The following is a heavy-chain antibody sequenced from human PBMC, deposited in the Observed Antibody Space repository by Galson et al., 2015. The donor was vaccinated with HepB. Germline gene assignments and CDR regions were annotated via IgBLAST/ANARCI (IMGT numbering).Heavy chain of an antibody. CDR1: GFTFSSYG. CDR2: IWYDGSNK. D-gene: IGHD3-22*01. J-gene: IGHJ4*02. Sequence: LRLSCAASGFTFSSYGMHWVRQAPGKGLEWVAVIWYDGSNKYYADSVKGRFTISRDNSKNTLYLQMNSLRAEDTAVYYCAKDHYYDSSGTWGYWGQGTLVTVSS. CDR3: AKDHYYDSSGTWGY. V-gene: IGHV3-33*06.